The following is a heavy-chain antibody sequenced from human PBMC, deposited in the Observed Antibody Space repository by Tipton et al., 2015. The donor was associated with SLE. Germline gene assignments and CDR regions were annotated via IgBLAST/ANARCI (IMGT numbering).Heavy chain of an antibody. CDR3: ARDLGSSWSFDY. CDR2: IYHSGST. D-gene: IGHD6-13*01. Sequence: TLSLTCAVSGGPISSSNWVSWVRQPPGKGLEWIGEIYHSGSTNYNPYLKSRVTISVDKSKNQFSLKLSFVTAADTAGYYCARDLGSSWSFDYLGQGTLVTFTS. J-gene: IGHJ4*02. V-gene: IGHV4-4*02. CDR1: GGPISSSNW.